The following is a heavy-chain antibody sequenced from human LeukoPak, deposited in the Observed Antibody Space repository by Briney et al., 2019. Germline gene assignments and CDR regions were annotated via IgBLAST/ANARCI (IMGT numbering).Heavy chain of an antibody. V-gene: IGHV1-69*05. Sequence: SVKVSCKASGGTFSSYAISWVRQAPGQGLEWMGGIIPIFGTANYAQKFQGRVTITTDESTSTAYMELSSLRSEDTAVYYCARVRGCSTTNCYYDYYYYYMDVWGKGTTVTVSS. CDR3: ARVRGCSTTNCYYDYYYYYMDV. CDR2: IIPIFGTA. CDR1: GGTFSSYA. D-gene: IGHD2-2*01. J-gene: IGHJ6*03.